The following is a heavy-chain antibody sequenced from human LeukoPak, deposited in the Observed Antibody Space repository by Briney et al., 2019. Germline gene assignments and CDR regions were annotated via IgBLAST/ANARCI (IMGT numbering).Heavy chain of an antibody. J-gene: IGHJ6*03. CDR1: GFTFSSYG. CDR2: IRYDGSNK. Sequence: GGSLRLSCAASGFTFSSYGMHWVRQAPGKGLEWVAFIRYDGSNKYYADSVKGRFTISRDNSKNTPYLQMNSLRAEDTAVDYCAKDGSTSPNYYYYYYMDVWGKGTTVTVSS. CDR3: AKDGSTSPNYYYYYYMDV. V-gene: IGHV3-30*02. D-gene: IGHD2-2*01.